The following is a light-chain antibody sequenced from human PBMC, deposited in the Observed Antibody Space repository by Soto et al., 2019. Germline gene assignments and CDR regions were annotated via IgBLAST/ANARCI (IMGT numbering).Light chain of an antibody. Sequence: QSVLTQPPSVSGAPGQRVTISCTGSSSNIGPTYDVHWYQQLPGTAPKLLIYANTNRPSGVPDRFSGSKSGTSASLAITGLQAEDVADYYCQSYDSSLSGYVFGTGTKVTVL. CDR2: ANT. J-gene: IGLJ1*01. V-gene: IGLV1-40*01. CDR1: SSNIGPTYD. CDR3: QSYDSSLSGYV.